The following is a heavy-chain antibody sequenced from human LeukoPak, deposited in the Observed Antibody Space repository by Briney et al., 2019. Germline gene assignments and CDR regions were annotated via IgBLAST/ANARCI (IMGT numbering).Heavy chain of an antibody. CDR3: ARVVEEWELLGGWFDP. J-gene: IGHJ5*02. Sequence: SETLSLTCAVYGGSFSGYYWSWIRQPPGKGLEWIGEINHSGSTNYNPSLKSRVTISVDTSKNQFSLKLSSVTAADTAVYYCARVVEEWELLGGWFDPWGQGALVTVSS. CDR2: INHSGST. V-gene: IGHV4-34*01. D-gene: IGHD1-26*01. CDR1: GGSFSGYY.